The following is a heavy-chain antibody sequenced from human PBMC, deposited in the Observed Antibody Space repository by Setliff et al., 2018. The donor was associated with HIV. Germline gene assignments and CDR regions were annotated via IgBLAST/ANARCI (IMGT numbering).Heavy chain of an antibody. D-gene: IGHD1-20*01. CDR3: ARYNWNPLGYRFDY. Sequence: PGGSLRLSCAASGFTFSSYWMSWVRPAPGKGLEWVANIKQDGSEKYYVDSVKGRFTISRDNAKNSLYLQMNSLRAEDTAVYYCARYNWNPLGYRFDYWGQGTLVTVSS. J-gene: IGHJ4*02. V-gene: IGHV3-7*03. CDR1: GFTFSSYW. CDR2: IKQDGSEK.